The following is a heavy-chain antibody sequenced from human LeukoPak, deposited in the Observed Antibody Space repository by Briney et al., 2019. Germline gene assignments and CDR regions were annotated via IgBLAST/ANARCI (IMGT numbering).Heavy chain of an antibody. CDR3: ARVLYCSSTSCFYYYYYYMDV. J-gene: IGHJ6*03. Sequence: ASVKVSCKASGYTFTSYGISWVRQAPGQGLEWMGWTSAYNGNTNYAQKLQGRVTMTTDTSTSTAYMELRSLRSDDTAVYYCARVLYCSSTSCFYYYYYYMDVWGEGTTVTVSS. CDR1: GYTFTSYG. V-gene: IGHV1-18*01. D-gene: IGHD2-2*01. CDR2: TSAYNGNT.